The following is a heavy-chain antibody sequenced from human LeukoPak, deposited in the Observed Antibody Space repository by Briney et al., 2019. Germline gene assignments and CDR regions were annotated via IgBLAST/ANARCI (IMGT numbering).Heavy chain of an antibody. CDR2: ISSSSSYI. J-gene: IGHJ5*02. D-gene: IGHD3-22*01. Sequence: GGSLRLSCAASGFIFSDYAMTWVRQRPGKGLEWVSSISSSSSYIYYADSVKGQFTISRDNAKNTLNLQMNSLRAEDTAVYYCARDLGQYYDTSDNWFDPWGQGTLVTVSS. CDR1: GFIFSDYA. CDR3: ARDLGQYYDTSDNWFDP. V-gene: IGHV3-21*01.